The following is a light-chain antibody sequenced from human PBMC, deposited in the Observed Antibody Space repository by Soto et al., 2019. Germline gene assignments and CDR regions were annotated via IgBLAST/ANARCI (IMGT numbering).Light chain of an antibody. CDR3: SSFTSSATRL. CDR2: EVS. Sequence: QSALTQPASVSGSPGQSITISCTGTSSDVGGYNYVSWYQQLPGKAPKLMIYEVSNRPSGISNRFSASKSGNTASLTISGLQPEDEADYYCSSFTSSATRLFGGGTKLTVL. V-gene: IGLV2-14*01. CDR1: SSDVGGYNY. J-gene: IGLJ2*01.